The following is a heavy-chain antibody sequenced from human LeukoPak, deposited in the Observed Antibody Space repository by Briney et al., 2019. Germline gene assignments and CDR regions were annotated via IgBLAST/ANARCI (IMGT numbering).Heavy chain of an antibody. CDR2: ISGSGGST. CDR3: AKDRYGDYSFDY. J-gene: IGHJ4*02. Sequence: GGSLRLSCAASRFTFSSYAMSWVRQAPGKGLEWVSAISGSGGSTYYADSVKGRFTISRDNSKNTLYLQMNSLRAEDTAVYYCAKDRYGDYSFDYWGQGTLVTVSS. CDR1: RFTFSSYA. D-gene: IGHD4-17*01. V-gene: IGHV3-23*01.